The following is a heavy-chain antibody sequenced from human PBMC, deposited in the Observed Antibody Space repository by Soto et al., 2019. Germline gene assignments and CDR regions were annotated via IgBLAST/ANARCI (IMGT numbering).Heavy chain of an antibody. Sequence: GGSLRLSCAASGFSFSSYDMTWVRQAPGQGLEWVSSLSVTGGGPYYADSVKGRFTISRDNSKNTLYLQMNSLRAEDTAVYYCAKDGAVAGTGYYYGMDVWGQGTTVTVSS. D-gene: IGHD6-19*01. CDR1: GFSFSSYD. CDR3: AKDGAVAGTGYYYGMDV. V-gene: IGHV3-23*01. CDR2: LSVTGGGP. J-gene: IGHJ6*02.